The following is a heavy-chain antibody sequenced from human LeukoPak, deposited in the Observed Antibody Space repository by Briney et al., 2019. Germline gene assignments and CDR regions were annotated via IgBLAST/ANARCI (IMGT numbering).Heavy chain of an antibody. Sequence: ASVKVSCKAPGYTFTSYYMHWVRQAPGQGLEWMGIINPSGGSTSYAQKFQGRVTMTRDTSTSTVYMELSSLRSEDTAVYYCARDLVADSSGWRAFDIWGQGTMVTVSS. CDR1: GYTFTSYY. J-gene: IGHJ3*02. CDR3: ARDLVADSSGWRAFDI. CDR2: INPSGGST. V-gene: IGHV1-46*01. D-gene: IGHD6-19*01.